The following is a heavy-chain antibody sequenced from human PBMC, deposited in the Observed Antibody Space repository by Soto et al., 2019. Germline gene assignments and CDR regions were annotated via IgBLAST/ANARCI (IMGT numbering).Heavy chain of an antibody. Sequence: SETLSLTCTVSGGSLSSGTYYWSWIRQPPGKGLEWIGYIYHSGSSQSNPSLKSRVTISIDTSKNQFSLELRSVTAADTAVYYCARDLLDTTVDYYFDSWGPGRLVTVSS. CDR1: GGSLSSGTYY. CDR3: ARDLLDTTVDYYFDS. CDR2: IYHSGSS. V-gene: IGHV4-30-4*01. J-gene: IGHJ4*02. D-gene: IGHD4-17*01.